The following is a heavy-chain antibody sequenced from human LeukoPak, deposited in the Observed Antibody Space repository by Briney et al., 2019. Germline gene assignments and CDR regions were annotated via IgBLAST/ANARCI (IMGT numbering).Heavy chain of an antibody. CDR1: GFSFSSYS. D-gene: IGHD2-2*02. Sequence: PGGSLRPSCAASGFSFSSYSMNWVRQAPGKGLEWVSSMSTSSSYIYYADSVKGRFTISRDNAKNSLYLQMNSLRAEDTAVYYCARAGYCSSTSCYMGSSDYWGQGTLVTVSS. CDR2: MSTSSSYI. CDR3: ARAGYCSSTSCYMGSSDY. J-gene: IGHJ4*02. V-gene: IGHV3-21*01.